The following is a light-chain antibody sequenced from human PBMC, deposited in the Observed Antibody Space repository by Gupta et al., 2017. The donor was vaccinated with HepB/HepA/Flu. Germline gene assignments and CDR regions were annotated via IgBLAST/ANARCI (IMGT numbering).Light chain of an antibody. CDR2: DAS. V-gene: IGKV3-11*01. CDR1: QSVSSH. J-gene: IGKJ2*01. CDR3: QQRSNWLYT. Sequence: EIVLTQSPATLSLSPGERATLSCRASQSVSSHLAWYQQKPGQAPRLLIYDASNRATGIPARFSGSGSGTDFTLTISSLEPEDIAVYYCQQRSNWLYTFGQGTKLEIK.